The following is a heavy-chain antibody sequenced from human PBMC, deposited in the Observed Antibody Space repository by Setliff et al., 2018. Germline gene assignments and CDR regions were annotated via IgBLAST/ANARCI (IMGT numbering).Heavy chain of an antibody. CDR1: GFTFDDYA. Sequence: GGSLRLSCAASGFTFDDYAMHWVRQVPGKGLEWVSGISWNSAIIDYADSVKGRFTISRDNAKNSLYLQMNSLRAEDTALYYCAREGLTGYSSGWYFDYYYGMDVWGQGTTVTVSS. CDR2: ISWNSAII. CDR3: AREGLTGYSSGWYFDYYYGMDV. D-gene: IGHD6-19*01. J-gene: IGHJ6*02. V-gene: IGHV3-9*01.